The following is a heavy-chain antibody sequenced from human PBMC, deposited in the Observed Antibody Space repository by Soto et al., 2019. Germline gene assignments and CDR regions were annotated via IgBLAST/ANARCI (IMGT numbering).Heavy chain of an antibody. J-gene: IGHJ4*02. CDR3: AKASGSSVLYFAVDY. D-gene: IGHD3-9*01. Sequence: GGSLRLSCAASGFTFDDYAMHWVRQAPGKGLEWVSGISWNSGSIGYADSVRGRFTISRDNAKNSLYLQMNSLRAEDTALYYCAKASGSSVLYFAVDYWGQGTLVTVSS. V-gene: IGHV3-9*01. CDR1: GFTFDDYA. CDR2: ISWNSGSI.